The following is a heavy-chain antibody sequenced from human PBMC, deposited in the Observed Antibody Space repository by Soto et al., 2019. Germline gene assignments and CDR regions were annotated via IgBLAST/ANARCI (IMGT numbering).Heavy chain of an antibody. Sequence: QDQLVQSGAEVKKPGSSVKVSCKASGGTFSSHTFSWVRQAPGQGLEWMGRIIPALGTATYAQKFQGRVTVTSDXXATTVYMELNSLRSEDTAVYSCARPDFGDYWYFDLWGRGTLVTVSS. CDR2: IIPALGTA. V-gene: IGHV1-69*08. D-gene: IGHD4-17*01. CDR1: GGTFSSHT. CDR3: ARPDFGDYWYFDL. J-gene: IGHJ2*01.